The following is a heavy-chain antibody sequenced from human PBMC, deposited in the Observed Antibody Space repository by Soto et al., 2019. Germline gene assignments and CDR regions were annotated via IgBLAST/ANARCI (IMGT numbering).Heavy chain of an antibody. Sequence: GSLRLSCAASGFTFSSSVMNWVRQAPGKGLEWVSTIGLSGDTFYADSVKGRFTISRDNSKNTLYLQMNSLRADDTAVYYCARGSRGDYETWGQGTLVTVSS. CDR3: ARGSRGDYET. CDR2: IGLSGDT. V-gene: IGHV3-23*01. D-gene: IGHD4-17*01. J-gene: IGHJ5*02. CDR1: GFTFSSSV.